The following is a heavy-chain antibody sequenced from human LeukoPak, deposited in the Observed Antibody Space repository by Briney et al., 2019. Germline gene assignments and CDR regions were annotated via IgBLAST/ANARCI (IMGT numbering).Heavy chain of an antibody. Sequence: PGGSLRLSCAASGFTFSSYAMHWVRQAPGKGLEWVAVISYDGSNKYYADSVKGRFTISRDNSKNTLYLQMNSLRTEDTAVYYCARNGNFRIQLWFQHHGMDVWGQGTTVTVSS. V-gene: IGHV3-30-3*01. J-gene: IGHJ6*02. CDR1: GFTFSSYA. CDR2: ISYDGSNK. D-gene: IGHD5-18*01. CDR3: ARNGNFRIQLWFQHHGMDV.